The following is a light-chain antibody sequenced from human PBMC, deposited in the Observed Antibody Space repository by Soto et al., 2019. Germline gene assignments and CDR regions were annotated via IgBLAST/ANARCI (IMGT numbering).Light chain of an antibody. V-gene: IGKV2-28*01. CDR2: LGS. Sequence: DIVMTQSPLSLPVTPGEPASISCRSSQSLLHSNGYNYLDWYLQKPGQSPQLLIYLGSNRASGVPDRFSGSGSGTDLTLKISRVEAEDVGVYYCMQALQLLTFGGGTKVDIK. J-gene: IGKJ4*01. CDR3: MQALQLLT. CDR1: QSLLHSNGYNY.